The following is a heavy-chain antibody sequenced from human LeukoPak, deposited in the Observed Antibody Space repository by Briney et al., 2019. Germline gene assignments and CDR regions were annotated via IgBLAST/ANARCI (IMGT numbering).Heavy chain of an antibody. V-gene: IGHV4-61*03. Sequence: SETLSLTCTVSGGSVSSGSYYWSWIRQPPGKGLEWIGYIYYSGSTHYNPSLKSRVTISVDTSKNHFSLKLSSVTAADTAVYYCAGGGGGSYYLDDWGQGTLVTVSS. CDR2: IYYSGST. CDR3: AGGGGGSYYLDD. J-gene: IGHJ4*02. CDR1: GGSVSSGSYY. D-gene: IGHD1-26*01.